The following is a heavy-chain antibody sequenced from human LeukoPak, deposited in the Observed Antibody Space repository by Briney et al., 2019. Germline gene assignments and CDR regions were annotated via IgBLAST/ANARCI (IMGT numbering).Heavy chain of an antibody. CDR2: IYYSGST. Sequence: PSETLSLTCTVSGGSISSYYWSWIRQPPGKGLEWIGYIYYSGSTNYNPSLKSRVTISVDTSKNQFSLKLSSVTAADTAVYYCASYSTGYSSSWYPAFDYWGQGTLVTVSS. D-gene: IGHD6-13*01. J-gene: IGHJ4*02. CDR3: ASYSTGYSSSWYPAFDY. V-gene: IGHV4-59*08. CDR1: GGSISSYY.